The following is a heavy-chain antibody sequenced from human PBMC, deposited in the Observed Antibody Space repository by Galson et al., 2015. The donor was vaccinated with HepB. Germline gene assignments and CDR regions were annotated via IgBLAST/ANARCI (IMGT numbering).Heavy chain of an antibody. CDR1: GGTFSSYG. CDR2: IIPIFGIA. D-gene: IGHD2-2*01. Sequence: SVKVSCKASGGTFSSYGISWVRQAPGQGLEWMGGIIPIFGIANYAQKFQGRVTITADKSTSTAYMELSSLRSEDTAVYYCTPGVPAAGGSDYWGQGTLVTVSS. V-gene: IGHV1-69*10. CDR3: TPGVPAAGGSDY. J-gene: IGHJ4*02.